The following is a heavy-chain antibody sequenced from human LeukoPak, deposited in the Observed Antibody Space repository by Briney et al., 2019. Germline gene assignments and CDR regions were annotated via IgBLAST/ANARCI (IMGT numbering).Heavy chain of an antibody. Sequence: PGRSLRLSCTASGFIFADYAMTWVRQAPGKGLEWVGSLRGKAYGGTTQYAASVKGRFTISRDDSKSIAYLQMDSQKTEDTAVYYCTRVGSGYYSYYFDYWGQGALVTVSS. CDR1: GFIFADYA. CDR2: LRGKAYGGTT. V-gene: IGHV3-49*04. J-gene: IGHJ4*02. CDR3: TRVGSGYYSYYFDY. D-gene: IGHD3-22*01.